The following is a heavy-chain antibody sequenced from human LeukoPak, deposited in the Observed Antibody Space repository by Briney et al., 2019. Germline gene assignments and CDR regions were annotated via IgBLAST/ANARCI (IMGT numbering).Heavy chain of an antibody. D-gene: IGHD6-6*01. CDR3: AKCFRIAARPYAQNYYYYMDV. J-gene: IGHJ6*03. CDR2: ISGSGGST. V-gene: IGHV3-23*01. CDR1: EFTFSSHW. Sequence: PGGSLRLSCATSEFTFSSHWMTWVRQAPGKGLEWVSAISGSGGSTYYADSVKGRFTISRDNSKNTLYLQMNSLRAEDTAVYYCAKCFRIAARPYAQNYYYYMDVWGKGTTVTVSS.